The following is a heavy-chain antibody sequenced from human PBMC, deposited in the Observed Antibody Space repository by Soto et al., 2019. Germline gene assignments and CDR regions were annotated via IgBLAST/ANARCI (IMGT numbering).Heavy chain of an antibody. Sequence: QVQLVESGGGVVQPGRSLRLSCAASGFTFSSYGMHWVRQAPGKGLEWVAVIWYDGSNKYYADSVKGRFTISRDNSKNTLYLQMNSLRAEDTAVYYCARQQLGNYYYYYYMDVWGKGTTVTVSS. V-gene: IGHV3-33*01. D-gene: IGHD6-6*01. J-gene: IGHJ6*03. CDR2: IWYDGSNK. CDR3: ARQQLGNYYYYYYMDV. CDR1: GFTFSSYG.